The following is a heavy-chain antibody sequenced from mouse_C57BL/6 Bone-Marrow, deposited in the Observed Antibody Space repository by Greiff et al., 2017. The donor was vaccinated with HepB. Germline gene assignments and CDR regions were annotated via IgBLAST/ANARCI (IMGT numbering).Heavy chain of an antibody. V-gene: IGHV1-64*01. CDR3: ARNRQLRLRFAY. Sequence: QVQLQQPGAELVKPGASVKLSCKASGYTFTSYWMHWVKQRPGKGLEWIGMIHPNSGSTNYNEKFKSKATLTVDKSSSTAYMQRSSLTSEDSAVYYCARNRQLRLRFAYWGQGTLVTVSA. CDR1: GYTFTSYW. D-gene: IGHD3-2*02. J-gene: IGHJ3*01. CDR2: IHPNSGST.